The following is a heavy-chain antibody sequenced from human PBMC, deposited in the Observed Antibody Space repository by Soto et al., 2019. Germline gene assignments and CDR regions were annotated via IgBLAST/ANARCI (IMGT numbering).Heavy chain of an antibody. Sequence: LILSCAASGFTFSSYWISWVRHAPVKLLDWVANIKQDGSEKYYVDSVKGRFTISRDNAKNSLYLQMNSLRAEDTAVYYCARESVFWSGYYLMNYYYGMDVWGQGTTVTVSS. CDR2: IKQDGSEK. CDR3: ARESVFWSGYYLMNYYYGMDV. CDR1: GFTFSSYW. V-gene: IGHV3-7*01. D-gene: IGHD3-3*01. J-gene: IGHJ6*02.